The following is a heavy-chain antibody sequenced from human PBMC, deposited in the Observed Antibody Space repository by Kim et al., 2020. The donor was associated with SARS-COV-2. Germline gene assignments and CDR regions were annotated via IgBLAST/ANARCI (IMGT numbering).Heavy chain of an antibody. J-gene: IGHJ2*01. Sequence: GGSLRLSCAASGFTFSSYAMSWVRQAPGKGLEWVSAISGSGGSTYYADSVKGRFTISRDNSKNTLYLQMNSLRAEDTAVYYCAKVRPGYSYGFSWYFDLWGRGTLVTVSS. D-gene: IGHD5-18*01. CDR1: GFTFSSYA. CDR2: ISGSGGST. CDR3: AKVRPGYSYGFSWYFDL. V-gene: IGHV3-23*01.